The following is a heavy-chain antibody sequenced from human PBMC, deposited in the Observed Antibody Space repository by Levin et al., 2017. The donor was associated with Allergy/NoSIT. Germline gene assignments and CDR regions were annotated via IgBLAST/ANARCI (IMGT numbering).Heavy chain of an antibody. CDR3: ARDGDTASGGDWYFDL. CDR2: IGTAGDT. Sequence: GGSLRLSCAASGFTFSSYDMHWVRQATGKGLEWVSAIGTAGDTYYPGSVKGRFTISRENAKNSLYLQMNSLRAGDTAVYYCARDGDTASGGDWYFDLWGRGTLVTVSS. CDR1: GFTFSSYD. J-gene: IGHJ2*01. D-gene: IGHD5-18*01. V-gene: IGHV3-13*01.